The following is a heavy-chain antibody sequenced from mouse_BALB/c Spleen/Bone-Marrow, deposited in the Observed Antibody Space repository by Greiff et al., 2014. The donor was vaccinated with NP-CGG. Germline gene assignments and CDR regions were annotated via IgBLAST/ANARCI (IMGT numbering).Heavy chain of an antibody. CDR3: TRGRKWDFDY. D-gene: IGHD1-3*01. CDR1: GYTFTSYY. CDR2: INPTNGDN. V-gene: IGHV1S81*02. Sequence: QVQLQQSGAELVKPGASVKLSCKASGYTFTSYYIYWVKQRPGQGPEWIGEINPTNGDNNCIEKFKNRATLTVDKSSSTANIQLSSLTSEDSAVYYCTRGRKWDFDYWGQGTTLTVSS. J-gene: IGHJ2*01.